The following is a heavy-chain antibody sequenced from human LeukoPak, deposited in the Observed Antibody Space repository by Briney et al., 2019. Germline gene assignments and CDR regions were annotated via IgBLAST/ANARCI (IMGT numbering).Heavy chain of an antibody. CDR1: AFTFGYYG. CDR2: ISSTGASR. J-gene: IGHJ4*01. V-gene: IGHV3-23*01. CDR3: AKDGDTRYPIPYHFDS. D-gene: IGHD1-14*01. Sequence: GGSLRLSCAASAFTFGYYGMSWVRQAPGKGLEWLSTISSTGASRYYADAVKGRFTISRDNSKETLFLEMNSLMAEDTAVYYCAKDGDTRYPIPYHFDSWGHGTLVTVSS.